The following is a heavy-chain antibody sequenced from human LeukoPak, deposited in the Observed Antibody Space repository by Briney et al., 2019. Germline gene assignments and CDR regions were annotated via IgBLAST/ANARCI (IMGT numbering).Heavy chain of an antibody. CDR2: IVDSVGIT. CDR3: AKDHGAGTYYNLPDY. V-gene: IGHV3-23*01. D-gene: IGHD3-10*01. CDR1: GFTFSSYA. J-gene: IGHJ4*02. Sequence: GGSLRPSCAAPGFTFSSYAMSWVRQAPGKGLEWVSGIVDSVGITYYADSVKGRFTVSRDNSKNTLFLQMNSLRAKDRAVYYCAKDHGAGTYYNLPDYWGQGTLVTVSS.